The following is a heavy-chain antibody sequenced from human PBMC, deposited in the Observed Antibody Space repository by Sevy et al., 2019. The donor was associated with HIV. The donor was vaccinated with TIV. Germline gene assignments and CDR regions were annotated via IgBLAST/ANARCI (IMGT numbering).Heavy chain of an antibody. D-gene: IGHD1-26*01. CDR3: AGENAWGRGYS. CDR2: IYYNGQI. Sequence: SETLSLTCTVSGGSITSLYWNWIRQPPGKGLESIANIYYNGQINYNPSLKRRVTLSLDTSKNEFSLRLSSVTAADTAMYYCAGENAWGRGYSWGQGTMVTVSS. V-gene: IGHV4-59*08. J-gene: IGHJ4*02. CDR1: GGSITSLY.